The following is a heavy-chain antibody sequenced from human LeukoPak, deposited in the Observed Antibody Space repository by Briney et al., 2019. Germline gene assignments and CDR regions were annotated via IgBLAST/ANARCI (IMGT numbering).Heavy chain of an antibody. CDR2: ISGSGGNT. D-gene: IGHD2-21*01. CDR1: GFTFSSYA. CDR3: AKDDLRGEGKILFDY. Sequence: GGSLRLSCAASGFTFSSYAMSWVRQAPGKGLEWVSAISGSGGNTYYADSVKDRFTISRDNSKNTLYLQMNSLRAEDTAVYYCAKDDLRGEGKILFDYWGQGTLVTVSS. J-gene: IGHJ4*02. V-gene: IGHV3-23*01.